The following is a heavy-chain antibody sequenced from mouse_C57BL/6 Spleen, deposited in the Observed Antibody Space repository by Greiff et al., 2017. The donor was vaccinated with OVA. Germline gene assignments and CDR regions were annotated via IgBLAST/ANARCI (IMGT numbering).Heavy chain of an antibody. D-gene: IGHD2-5*01. CDR3: AGGDYYSNPWYFDV. CDR2: IDPNSGGT. CDR1: GYTFTSYW. V-gene: IGHV1-72*01. J-gene: IGHJ1*03. Sequence: QVHVKQPGAELVKPGASVKLSCKASGYTFTSYWMHWVKQRPGRGLEWIGRIDPNSGGTKYNEKFKSKATLTVDKPSSTAYMQLSSLTSEDSAVYYCAGGDYYSNPWYFDVWGTGTTVTVSS.